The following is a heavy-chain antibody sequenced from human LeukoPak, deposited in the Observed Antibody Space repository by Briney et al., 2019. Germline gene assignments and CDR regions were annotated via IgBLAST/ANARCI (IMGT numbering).Heavy chain of an antibody. Sequence: ASVEVSCKASGYTFTSYYMHWVRQAPGQGLEWMGIINPSGGSTSYAQKFQGRVTMTRDMSTSTVYMELSSLRSEDTAVYYCARDSLAQRTVYLFDYWGQGTLVTVAS. CDR2: INPSGGST. J-gene: IGHJ4*02. CDR1: GYTFTSYY. CDR3: ARDSLAQRTVYLFDY. V-gene: IGHV1-46*01. D-gene: IGHD2-8*01.